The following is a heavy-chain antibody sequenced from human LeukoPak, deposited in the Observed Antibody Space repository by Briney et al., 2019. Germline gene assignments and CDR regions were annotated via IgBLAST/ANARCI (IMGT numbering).Heavy chain of an antibody. Sequence: ASVKVSCKASGYTFTSYDINWVRQATGQGLEWMGWINAGNGNTKYSQKFQGRVTITRDTSASTAYMELSSLRSEDTAVYYCARGDYYGSGRGVDYWGQGTLVTVS. V-gene: IGHV1-3*01. CDR3: ARGDYYGSGRGVDY. CDR1: GYTFTSYD. D-gene: IGHD3-10*01. CDR2: INAGNGNT. J-gene: IGHJ4*02.